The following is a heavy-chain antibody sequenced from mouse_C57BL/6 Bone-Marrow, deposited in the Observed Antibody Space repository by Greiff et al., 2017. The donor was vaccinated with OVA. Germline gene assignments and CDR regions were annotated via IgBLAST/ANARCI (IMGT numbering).Heavy chain of an antibody. Sequence: VQLQQSDAELVKPGASVKISCKVSGYTFTDHTIHWMKQRPEQGLEWIGYIYPRDGSTKYNEKFKGKATLTADKSSSTAYMQLNSLTSEDSAVYCCAREGAYYSNLFDYWGQGTTLTVSS. CDR2: IYPRDGST. D-gene: IGHD2-5*01. V-gene: IGHV1-78*01. J-gene: IGHJ2*01. CDR3: AREGAYYSNLFDY. CDR1: GYTFTDHT.